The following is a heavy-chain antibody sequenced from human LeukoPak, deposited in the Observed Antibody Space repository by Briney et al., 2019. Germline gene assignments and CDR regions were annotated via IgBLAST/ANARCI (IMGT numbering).Heavy chain of an antibody. CDR3: ARGDGGGYGGNFDY. CDR2: INHSGST. D-gene: IGHD4-23*01. J-gene: IGHJ4*02. V-gene: IGHV4-34*01. Sequence: SETLSLTCAVYGGSFSGYYWSWLRQPPGKGLEWIGEINHSGSTHYTPPPKSRATISVDTSKNQFSLKLSSVTVADTAVYYCARGDGGGYGGNFDYWGQGTLVTVSS. CDR1: GGSFSGYY.